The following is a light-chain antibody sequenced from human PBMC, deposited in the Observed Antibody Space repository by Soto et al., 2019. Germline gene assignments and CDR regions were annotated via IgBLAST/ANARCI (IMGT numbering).Light chain of an antibody. CDR2: DAS. J-gene: IGKJ1*01. CDR3: QQRSNWLGT. V-gene: IGKV3-11*01. CDR1: RSVSSY. Sequence: EIVLTHSPATLSLSPGERATLSCRASRSVSSYLAWYQQKPGQAPRLLIYDASNRATGIPARFSGSGSGTDFTLTISSLEPEDFAVYYCQQRSNWLGTFGQGTKVDIK.